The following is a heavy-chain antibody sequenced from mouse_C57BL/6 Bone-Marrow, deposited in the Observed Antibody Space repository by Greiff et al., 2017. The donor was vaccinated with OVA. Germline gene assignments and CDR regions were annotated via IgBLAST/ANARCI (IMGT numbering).Heavy chain of an antibody. D-gene: IGHD1-1*02. CDR2: INPNTGGT. J-gene: IGHJ2*01. Sequence: VQLQQSGPELVKPGASVKIPCKASGYTFTDYNMDWVKQSHGKSLEWIGDINPNTGGTIYNQKFKGKATLTVDKSSSTAYMELRSLTSEDAAVYYCARGGGLDYWGQGTPLTVSS. CDR3: ARGGGLDY. CDR1: GYTFTDYN. V-gene: IGHV1-18*01.